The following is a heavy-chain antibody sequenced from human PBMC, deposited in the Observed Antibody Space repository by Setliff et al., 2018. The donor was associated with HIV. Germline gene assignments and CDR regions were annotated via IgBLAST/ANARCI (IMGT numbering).Heavy chain of an antibody. J-gene: IGHJ4*02. Sequence: LSLTCTVSGGSVSSSSYYWGWIRQPPGKGLEWIGNIFYSGHTYYNPSLRSRVTISVDTSKNQFSLNLRSVTAADTAVYYCARSPAAEGYWGQGTLVTVSS. CDR2: IFYSGHT. V-gene: IGHV4-39*01. CDR3: ARSPAAEGY. D-gene: IGHD6-13*01. CDR1: GGSVSSSSYY.